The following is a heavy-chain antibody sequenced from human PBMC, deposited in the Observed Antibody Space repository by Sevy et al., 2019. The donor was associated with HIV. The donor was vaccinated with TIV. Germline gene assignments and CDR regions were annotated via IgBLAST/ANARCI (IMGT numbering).Heavy chain of an antibody. V-gene: IGHV3-64*01. J-gene: IGHJ4*02. CDR3: ARVAFRELLPNGLDS. D-gene: IGHD1-7*01. CDR1: GFTFSSHT. CDR2: ISPNGGRT. Sequence: GGSLRLSCAASGFTFSSHTMLWVRQAPGKGLEYVSAISPNGGRTYSANSVKRRFTISRDNSNDMLYLKMDSLRTEDMAVYYCARVAFRELLPNGLDSWGQGTLVTVSS.